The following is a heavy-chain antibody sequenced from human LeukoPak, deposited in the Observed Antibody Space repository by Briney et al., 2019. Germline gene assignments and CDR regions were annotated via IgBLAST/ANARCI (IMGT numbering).Heavy chain of an antibody. J-gene: IGHJ3*02. CDR1: GFTFSSYA. CDR2: ISGSGGST. D-gene: IGHD6-19*01. V-gene: IGHV3-23*01. Sequence: TGGSLRLSCAASGFTFSSYAMSWVRKAPGKGLEWVSAISGSGGSTYYADSVKGRFTISRDNSKNTLYLQMNSLRAEDTAVYYCAKAIAVAGTYAFDIWGQGTMVTVSS. CDR3: AKAIAVAGTYAFDI.